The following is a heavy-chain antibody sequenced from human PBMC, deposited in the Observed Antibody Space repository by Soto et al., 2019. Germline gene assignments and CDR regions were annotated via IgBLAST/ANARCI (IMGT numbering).Heavy chain of an antibody. V-gene: IGHV4-30-4*01. CDR3: AAYYYDSSGYLDY. Sequence: ILSLTFTVSGGSMSSGDYYWSWIRQPPGKGLEWIGYIYYSGSTYYNPSLKSRVTISVDTSKNQFSLKLSSVTAADTAVYYCAAYYYDSSGYLDYWGQGTLVTVSS. CDR2: IYYSGST. CDR1: GGSMSSGDYY. J-gene: IGHJ4*02. D-gene: IGHD3-22*01.